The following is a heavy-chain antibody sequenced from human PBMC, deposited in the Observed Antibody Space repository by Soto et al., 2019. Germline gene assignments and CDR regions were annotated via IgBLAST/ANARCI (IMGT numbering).Heavy chain of an antibody. CDR3: AKGHIVGAPTPLSYYYYGMDV. V-gene: IGHV3-30*18. J-gene: IGHJ6*02. CDR2: ISYDGSNK. Sequence: AGGSLRLSCAASGFPFSSYGMHWVRQAPGKGLEWVAVISYDGSNKYYADSVKGRFTISRDNSKNTLYLQMNSLRAEDTAVYYCAKGHIVGAPTPLSYYYYGMDVWGQGTTVTVSS. D-gene: IGHD1-26*01. CDR1: GFPFSSYG.